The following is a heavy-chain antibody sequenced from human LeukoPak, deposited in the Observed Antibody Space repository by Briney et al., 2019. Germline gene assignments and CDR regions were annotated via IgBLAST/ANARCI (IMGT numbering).Heavy chain of an antibody. CDR2: IRSKAYGGTT. CDR1: GFTFGDYA. D-gene: IGHD3-10*01. CDR3: TAWFGELFFDY. J-gene: IGHJ4*02. Sequence: GGSLRLSCTASGFTFGDYAMSWVRQAPGKGLEWVGFIRSKAYGGTTEYAASVKGRFTISRDDSKSIAYLQMNSLKTEDTAVYYCTAWFGELFFDYWGQGTLVTVSS. V-gene: IGHV3-49*04.